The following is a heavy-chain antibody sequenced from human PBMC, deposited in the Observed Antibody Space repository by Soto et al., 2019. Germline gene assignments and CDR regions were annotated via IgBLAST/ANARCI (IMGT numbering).Heavy chain of an antibody. CDR1: GGSVTSRSSS. D-gene: IGHD3-3*01. CDR3: ARDFAYFDS. V-gene: IGHV4-61*01. Sequence: SETLSRACSVSGGSVTSRSSSWRRILQPPGKALACIGQFYHTAASSSNPSLRRRVSLSMDTSKNQFSLHLDSVTAADTAVYFRARDFAYFDSWGQGTLVSVSS. J-gene: IGHJ4*03. CDR2: FYHTAAS.